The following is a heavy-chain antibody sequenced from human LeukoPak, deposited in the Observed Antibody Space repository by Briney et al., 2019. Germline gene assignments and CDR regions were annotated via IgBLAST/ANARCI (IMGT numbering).Heavy chain of an antibody. J-gene: IGHJ4*02. Sequence: SETLSLTCTVSGGSIRSGSYYWSWIRQPAGKGLEWIGRISGSGTITYNPALQSRLSISIDTSKNQFSLKLMSVTAADTAVYYCARHTWQWLPFDDWGQGTQVTISS. CDR3: ARHTWQWLPFDD. D-gene: IGHD5-12*01. CDR2: ISGSGTI. V-gene: IGHV4-61*02. CDR1: GGSIRSGSYY.